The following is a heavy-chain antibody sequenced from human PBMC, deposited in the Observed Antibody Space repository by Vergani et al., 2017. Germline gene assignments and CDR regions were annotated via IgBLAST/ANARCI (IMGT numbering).Heavy chain of an antibody. J-gene: IGHJ4*02. Sequence: QVQLVESGGGVVQPGRSLRLSCAASGFTFSSYAMHWVRQAPGKGLEWVAFIRIDGSEQYYADSVKGRFTVSRDNSKYTLYLQIHSLRPEDTALYYCARDEKRGYYASDLPYWGQGTLVTVSS. CDR2: IRIDGSEQ. CDR3: ARDEKRGYYASDLPY. V-gene: IGHV3-30-3*01. CDR1: GFTFSSYA. D-gene: IGHD3-3*01.